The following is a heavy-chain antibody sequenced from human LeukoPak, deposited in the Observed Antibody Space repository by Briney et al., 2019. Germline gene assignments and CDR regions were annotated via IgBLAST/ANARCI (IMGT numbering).Heavy chain of an antibody. CDR2: ISSSSTTI. CDR1: GFTFSSYE. CDR3: VRSITMFQY. J-gene: IGHJ1*01. D-gene: IGHD3-10*01. Sequence: GGSLRLSCAASGFTFSSYEMNWVRQAPGKGLEWVSYISSSSTTIYYADSVKGRFTISRDNAKNSLYLQMTSLRAEDTALYYCVRSITMFQYWGQGTLVTVSS. V-gene: IGHV3-48*01.